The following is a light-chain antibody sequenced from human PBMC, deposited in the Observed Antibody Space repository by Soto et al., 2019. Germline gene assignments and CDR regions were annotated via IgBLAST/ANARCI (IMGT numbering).Light chain of an antibody. J-gene: IGLJ1*01. CDR1: SSDGGGYNY. CDR3: SSYTTSFTII. CDR2: DVG. V-gene: IGLV2-14*03. Sequence: QSALTQPASVSGSPGQSITIYCTGTSSDGGGYNYVSWYRQHPDKAPQLVIFDVGDRPSGVSNRFSGSKSGNTASLTISGLQAEDEADYYCSSYTTSFTIIFGTGTKVTVL.